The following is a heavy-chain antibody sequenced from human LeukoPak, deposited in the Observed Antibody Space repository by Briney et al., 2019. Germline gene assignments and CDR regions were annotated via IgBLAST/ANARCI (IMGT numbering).Heavy chain of an antibody. Sequence: SETLSLTCTVSGGSISSYYWSWIRQPPGKGLEWIGYIYHSGSTYYNPSLKSRVTISVDRSKNQFSLKLSSVTAADTAVYYCARDAYTISTMGFDPWGQGTLVTVSS. D-gene: IGHD1-1*01. J-gene: IGHJ5*02. CDR3: ARDAYTISTMGFDP. CDR1: GGSISSYY. V-gene: IGHV4-4*09. CDR2: IYHSGST.